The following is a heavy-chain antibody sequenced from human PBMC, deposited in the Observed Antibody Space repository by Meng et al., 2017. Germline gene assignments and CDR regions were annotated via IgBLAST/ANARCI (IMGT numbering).Heavy chain of an antibody. CDR1: GGSFSGYY. J-gene: IGHJ3*02. CDR3: ARVRRWAFDI. Sequence: QVQLQQWGAGLLKPSEPLSITCAVYGGSFSGYYWSWIRQPPGKGLEWIGEINHSGSTNYNPSLKSRVTISVDTSKNQFSLKLSSVTAADTAVYYCARVRRWAFDIWGQGTMVTVSS. V-gene: IGHV4-34*01. CDR2: INHSGST. D-gene: IGHD3-10*01.